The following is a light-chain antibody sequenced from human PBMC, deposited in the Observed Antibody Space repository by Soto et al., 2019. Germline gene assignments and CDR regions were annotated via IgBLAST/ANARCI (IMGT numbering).Light chain of an antibody. CDR2: EVS. V-gene: IGLV2-18*01. CDR3: AAWDDSLSGSLWV. CDR1: SSDVGSYNR. Sequence: QSALTQPPSVSGSPGQSVTISCTGTSSDVGSYNRVSWYQQPPGTAPKVVIYEVSNRPSGVPDRFSGSKSGNTASLTISGLQAEDEADYYCAAWDDSLSGSLWVFGGGTKLTVL. J-gene: IGLJ3*02.